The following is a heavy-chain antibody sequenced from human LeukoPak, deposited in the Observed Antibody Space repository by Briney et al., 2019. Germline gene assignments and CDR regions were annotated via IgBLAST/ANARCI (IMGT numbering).Heavy chain of an antibody. V-gene: IGHV1-18*01. CDR1: GYTFTSYG. Sequence: GASVKVSCKASGYTFTSYGISWVRQAPGQGLEWMGWINPNSGGTNYAQKFQGRLTMTTDTSTSTAYMELRSLRSDDTALYYCARDQLVLPRGISGYWGQGALVTVSS. CDR3: ARDQLVLPRGISGY. CDR2: INPNSGGT. D-gene: IGHD1-14*01. J-gene: IGHJ4*02.